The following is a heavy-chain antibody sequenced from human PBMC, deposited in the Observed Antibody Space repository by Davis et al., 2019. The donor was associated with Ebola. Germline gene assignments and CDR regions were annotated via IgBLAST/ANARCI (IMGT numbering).Heavy chain of an antibody. CDR3: ARGYYGMDV. CDR1: GFTFSSYD. J-gene: IGHJ6*02. Sequence: GESLKISCAASGFTFSSYDMYWVRQATGKGLEWVSGINTAGDTYYVGSVKGRFTISREDAQKSVYPQMDSLRAGDTAVYYCARGYYGMDVWGQGTTVTVSS. CDR2: INTAGDT. V-gene: IGHV3-13*01.